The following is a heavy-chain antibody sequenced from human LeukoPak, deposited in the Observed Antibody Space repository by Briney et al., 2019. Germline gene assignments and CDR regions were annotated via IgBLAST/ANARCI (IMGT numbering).Heavy chain of an antibody. D-gene: IGHD2-21*01. J-gene: IGHJ2*01. Sequence: GRSLRHSCSASGFTFDDYAMHWVRQAPGKGLEWVSGISWNSGSIGYADSVKGRFTISRDNAKNSLYLQMNSLRAEDTALYYCAKAGDTDWYFDLWGRGTLVTVSS. CDR2: ISWNSGSI. V-gene: IGHV3-9*01. CDR3: AKAGDTDWYFDL. CDR1: GFTFDDYA.